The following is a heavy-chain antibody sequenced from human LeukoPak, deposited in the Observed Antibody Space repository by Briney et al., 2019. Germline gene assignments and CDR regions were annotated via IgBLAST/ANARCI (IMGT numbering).Heavy chain of an antibody. V-gene: IGHV3-23*01. J-gene: IGHJ4*02. CDR1: GFIFSNYG. Sequence: PGGSLRLSCAASGFIFSNYGMTWVRQAPGKGLEWVSSISGGGGTTYYADPVEGGFTISREISKNMQYLKIHSQSAEDTAVYYCAKVGFRCECAGMDYWGQGTLVTVSS. CDR3: AKVGFRCECAGMDY. D-gene: IGHD2-8*01. CDR2: ISGGGGTT.